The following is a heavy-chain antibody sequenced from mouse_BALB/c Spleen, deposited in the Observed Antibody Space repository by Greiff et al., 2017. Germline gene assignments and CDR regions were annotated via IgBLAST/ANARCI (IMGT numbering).Heavy chain of an antibody. Sequence: EVQLVESGGGLVQPGGSLRLSCATSGFTFTDYYMSWVRQPPGKALEWLGFIRNKANGYTTEYSASVKGRFTISRDNSQSILYLQMNTLRAEDRATYYYARPLYGSSGRAWFAYWGQGTLVTVSA. CDR2: IRNKANGYTT. CDR3: ARPLYGSSGRAWFAY. V-gene: IGHV7-3*02. D-gene: IGHD1-1*01. J-gene: IGHJ3*01. CDR1: GFTFTDYY.